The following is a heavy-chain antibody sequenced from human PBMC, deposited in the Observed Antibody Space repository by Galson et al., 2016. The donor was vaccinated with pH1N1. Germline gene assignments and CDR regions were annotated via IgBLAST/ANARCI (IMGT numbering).Heavy chain of an antibody. CDR2: INPSGGST. CDR3: ARDRSVYYYYGMDV. J-gene: IGHJ6*02. CDR1: GNTFTTYQ. Sequence: SLKVSCKASGNTFTTYQMHWVRQAPGQGLEWMGIINPSGGSTRYAQKFQGRVTMTRDTSTSPVYMELSSLRSEDTAVDYCARDRSVYYYYGMDVWGQGTPVTDSS. V-gene: IGHV1-46*01. D-gene: IGHD3-3*01.